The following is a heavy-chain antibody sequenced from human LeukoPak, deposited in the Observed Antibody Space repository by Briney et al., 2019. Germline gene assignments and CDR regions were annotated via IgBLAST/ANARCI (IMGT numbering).Heavy chain of an antibody. D-gene: IGHD2-15*01. CDR3: ARAWSVGSQFDY. CDR2: INPNSCGT. V-gene: IGHV1-2*02. J-gene: IGHJ4*02. CDR1: GYTFTGYY. Sequence: ASVKVSCQASGYTFTGYYIHWVGQAPGHAPEGMGWINPNSCGTNYAQKLQGRVTMTRDTSISTAYMELSRLRSDETAVYYCARAWSVGSQFDYWGQGTLVTVSS.